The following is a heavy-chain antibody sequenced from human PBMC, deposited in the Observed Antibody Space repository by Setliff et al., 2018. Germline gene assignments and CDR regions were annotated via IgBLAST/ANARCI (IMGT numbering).Heavy chain of an antibody. D-gene: IGHD2-21*02. CDR2: IWNDGSSK. CDR1: GFTFSNYG. V-gene: IGHV3-33*01. CDR3: ARNWVTAQHYYYGMDV. J-gene: IGHJ6*02. Sequence: GESLKISCVASGFTFSNYGMHWVRQAPGKGLEWVALIWNDGSSKFYGDSVKGRFTISRDNSKNTLYLQMDSLRAEDTALYYCARNWVTAQHYYYGMDVWGQGTTVTVS.